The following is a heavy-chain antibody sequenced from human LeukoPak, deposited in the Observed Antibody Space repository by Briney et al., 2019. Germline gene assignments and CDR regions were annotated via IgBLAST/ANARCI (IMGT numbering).Heavy chain of an antibody. CDR3: AKETAMVLYYFDY. V-gene: IGHV3-30*02. D-gene: IGHD5-18*01. Sequence: GGSLRLSCVASGFTFSSYGIHWIRQAPGKGLEWVAFIRYDGSKKFYSDSVKGRFTISRDNSKNTLYLQMNSLRAEDTAVYYCAKETAMVLYYFDYWGQGTLVTVSS. CDR1: GFTFSSYG. CDR2: IRYDGSKK. J-gene: IGHJ4*02.